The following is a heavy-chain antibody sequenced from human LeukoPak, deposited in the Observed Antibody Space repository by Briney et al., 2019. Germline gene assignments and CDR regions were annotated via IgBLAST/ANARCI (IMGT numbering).Heavy chain of an antibody. CDR1: GGSISSYY. CDR2: IYYSGST. V-gene: IGHV4-59*01. Sequence: SETLSLTCTVSGGSISSYYWSWIRQPPGKGLEWIGYIYYSGSTNYNPSLKSRVTISVDTSKNQFSLKLSSVTAADTAVYYCAREQQLVGVWFDPWGQGTLVTVSS. D-gene: IGHD6-13*01. J-gene: IGHJ5*02. CDR3: AREQQLVGVWFDP.